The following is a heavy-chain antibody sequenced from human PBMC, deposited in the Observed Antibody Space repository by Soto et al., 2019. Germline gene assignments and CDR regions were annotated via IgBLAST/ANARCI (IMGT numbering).Heavy chain of an antibody. D-gene: IGHD6-19*01. CDR2: IYYSGST. CDR3: AHXSSGRAFDI. CDR1: GGSISSGDYY. V-gene: IGHV4-30-4*01. Sequence: TLSLTCTVSGGSISSGDYYWSWIRQPPGKGLEWIGYIYYSGSTYYNPSLKSRVTISVDTSKNQFSLKLSSVTAADTAVYYCAHXSSGRAFDIWGQGTMVTVSS. J-gene: IGHJ3*02.